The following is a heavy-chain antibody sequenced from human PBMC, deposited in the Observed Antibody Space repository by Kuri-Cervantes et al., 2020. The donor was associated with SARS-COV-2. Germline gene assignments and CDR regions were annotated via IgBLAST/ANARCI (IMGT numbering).Heavy chain of an antibody. V-gene: IGHV4-59*01. Sequence: GSLRLSCTVSGGSISSYYWSWIRQPPGKGLEWIGYIYYSGSTNYNPSLKSRVTISIDMTNNQFFLNLKGASAADTAVYYCARGFWTGFLFDSWGQGSLVTVSS. CDR3: ARGFWTGFLFDS. D-gene: IGHD3/OR15-3a*01. J-gene: IGHJ4*02. CDR1: GGSISSYY. CDR2: IYYSGST.